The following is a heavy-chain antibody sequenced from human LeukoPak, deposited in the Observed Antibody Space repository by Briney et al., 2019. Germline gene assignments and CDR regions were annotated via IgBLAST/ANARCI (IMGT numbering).Heavy chain of an antibody. V-gene: IGHV3-21*01. J-gene: IGHJ6*03. CDR1: GFTFSSYS. CDR2: ISSSSSYI. Sequence: GGSLRLSCAASGFTFSSYSMNWVRQAPGKGLEWVSSISSSSSYIYYADSVKGRFTISRDNAKNSLYLQMNSLRAEDTAVYYCARDPGEAYYSSSWYPLYYYYYYMDVWGKGTTVTISS. D-gene: IGHD6-13*01. CDR3: ARDPGEAYYSSSWYPLYYYYYYMDV.